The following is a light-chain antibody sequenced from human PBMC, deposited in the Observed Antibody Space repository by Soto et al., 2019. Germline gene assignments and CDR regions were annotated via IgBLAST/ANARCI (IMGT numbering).Light chain of an antibody. CDR1: QSLVHSDGNTY. J-gene: IGKJ2*01. CDR3: MQGTHWPYT. V-gene: IGKV2-30*02. Sequence: DVVMTQSPLSLPVTLGQPASISCRSSQSLVHSDGNTYLNWYQQRPGQSPRRLIYKVSNRDSGVPDRFSGIASGSDFTLKISRVEAEDVGVYYCMQGTHWPYTFGQGTKLEIK. CDR2: KVS.